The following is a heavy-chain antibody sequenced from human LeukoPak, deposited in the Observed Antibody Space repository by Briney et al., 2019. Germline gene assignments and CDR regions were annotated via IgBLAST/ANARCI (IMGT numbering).Heavy chain of an antibody. CDR2: IWGDQRYK. D-gene: IGHD6-19*01. V-gene: IGHV3-33*01. Sequence: PGGSLRLSCTASGFSLSNYGMHWVRQAPGKGLEWVAIIWGDQRYKHYADSVKGRFTISRDNTKNSLYLQMSSLRAEDTAVYYCARDPQWPLDYWGQGTLVTVSS. J-gene: IGHJ4*02. CDR3: ARDPQWPLDY. CDR1: GFSLSNYG.